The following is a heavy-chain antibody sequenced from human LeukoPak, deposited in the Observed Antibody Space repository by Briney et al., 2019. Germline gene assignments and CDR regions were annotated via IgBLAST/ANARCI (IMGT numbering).Heavy chain of an antibody. CDR1: GYTFTGYC. J-gene: IGHJ4*02. V-gene: IGHV1-69*06. CDR2: IIPIFGTA. CDR3: ARGYGSGSYFDY. Sequence: GASVKVSCKASGYTFTGYCMHWVRQAPGQGLEWMGGIIPIFGTANYAQKFQGRVTITADKSTSTAYMELSSLRSEDTAVYYCARGYGSGSYFDYWGQGTLVTVSS. D-gene: IGHD3-10*01.